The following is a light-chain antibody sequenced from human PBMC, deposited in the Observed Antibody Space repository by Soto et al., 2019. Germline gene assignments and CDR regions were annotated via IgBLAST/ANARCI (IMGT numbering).Light chain of an antibody. CDR3: QQYYVWPPT. J-gene: IGKJ1*01. CDR1: QSISTH. Sequence: IVVTQSPATLSVSPGESAALSCRASQSISTHLAWYQQRPGQSPRLLISSASSRVTGFSARFSGSGSGTEFTLTISSLQSEDFAVYHCQQYYVWPPTFGQGTKIEI. V-gene: IGKV3-15*01. CDR2: SAS.